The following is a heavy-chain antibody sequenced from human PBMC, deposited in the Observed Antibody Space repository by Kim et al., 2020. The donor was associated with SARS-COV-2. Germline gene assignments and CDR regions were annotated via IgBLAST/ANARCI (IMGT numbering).Heavy chain of an antibody. D-gene: IGHD1-26*01. V-gene: IGHV4-59*13. Sequence: SETLSLTCTVSGGSISVYYWSWVRQAPGKGLEWIGYIFNCGRTNYNPSLKSRVTISVDTSKNQFSLKLSSVTAADTAMYYCARASSYYVIDYWGQGTLVTVSS. CDR1: GGSISVYY. J-gene: IGHJ4*02. CDR2: IFNCGRT. CDR3: ARASSYYVIDY.